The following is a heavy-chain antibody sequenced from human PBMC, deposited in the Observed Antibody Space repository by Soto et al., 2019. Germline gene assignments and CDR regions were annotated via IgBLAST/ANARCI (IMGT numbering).Heavy chain of an antibody. CDR2: IYYSGGT. CDR3: ARWNPRYCSSATCFYSFDP. V-gene: IGHV4-30-4*01. CDR1: GASIRNDDYY. Sequence: QVQLQESGPGLVKPSQTLSLTCTVSGASIRNDDYYWNWIRQSPGKGLEWIGYIYYSGGTYYTPSLKIRITISVDTSTNQFSLNLNSVNAADTAVYYCARWNPRYCSSATCFYSFDPWGQGTLVTVSS. D-gene: IGHD2-2*01. J-gene: IGHJ5*02.